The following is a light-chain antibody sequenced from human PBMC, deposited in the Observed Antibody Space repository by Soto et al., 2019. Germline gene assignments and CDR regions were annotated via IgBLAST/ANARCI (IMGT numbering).Light chain of an antibody. Sequence: QSVLTQPPSVSAAPGQKVTISCSGSSSNIGNNYVSWYQQLPGTAPKLLIYDNNKRPSGIPDRFSGSKSGTSATLGITGLQTGDEPDYYCGTWDSSLSAHVVFGGGTKLTVL. CDR3: GTWDSSLSAHVV. J-gene: IGLJ2*01. CDR2: DNN. CDR1: SSNIGNNY. V-gene: IGLV1-51*01.